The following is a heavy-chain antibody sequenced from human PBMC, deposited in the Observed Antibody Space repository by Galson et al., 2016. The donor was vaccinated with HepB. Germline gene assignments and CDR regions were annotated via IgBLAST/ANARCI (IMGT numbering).Heavy chain of an antibody. CDR2: ILHDGRDE. Sequence: SLRLSCAASGFTFSSYTMHWVRQAPGKGLEWVAIILHDGRDEYYADSVKGRFTISRDNSKNTVYLQINSLRDEDTAVYYCTSDYGGFDPWGQGTLVTVSS. CDR3: TSDYGGFDP. J-gene: IGHJ5*02. D-gene: IGHD4/OR15-4a*01. CDR1: GFTFSSYT. V-gene: IGHV3-30*04.